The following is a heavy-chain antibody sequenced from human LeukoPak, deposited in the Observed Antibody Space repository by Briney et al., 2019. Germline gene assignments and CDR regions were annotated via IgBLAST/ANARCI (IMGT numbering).Heavy chain of an antibody. Sequence: GGSLRLSCATSGFTFSQFAMTWVRQAPGKGLEWVSTIGGGPQFYADSVKGRFTISRDNSRNTVFLQMNSLRAEDTALYYCAKDRLRAYSSSWYEAFDIWGQGTMVTVSS. V-gene: IGHV3-23*01. CDR1: GFTFSQFA. CDR3: AKDRLRAYSSSWYEAFDI. CDR2: IGGGPQ. D-gene: IGHD6-13*01. J-gene: IGHJ3*02.